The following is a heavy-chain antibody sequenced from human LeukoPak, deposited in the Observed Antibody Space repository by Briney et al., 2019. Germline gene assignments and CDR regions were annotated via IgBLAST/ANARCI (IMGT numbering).Heavy chain of an antibody. CDR2: IHSSRRT. J-gene: IGHJ4*02. CDR3: ARDFSGSFGGY. D-gene: IGHD3-10*01. Sequence: SETLSLTCTVSGGSSSHYYWSWLRQAPGKGLAWIGYIHSSRRTSYSPSLKSRVDISAGTSKNMFSLNLSSGTAADTAVYYCARDFSGSFGGYWGQGTLVTLSS. V-gene: IGHV4-59*01. CDR1: GGSSSHYY.